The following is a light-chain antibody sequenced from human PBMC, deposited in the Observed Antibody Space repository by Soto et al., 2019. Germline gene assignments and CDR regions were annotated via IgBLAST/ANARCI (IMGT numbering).Light chain of an antibody. CDR3: QQYDNDSWT. V-gene: IGKV1-5*03. J-gene: IGKJ1*01. CDR2: KAS. Sequence: DIQMTQSPSTLSASVVDRVLITCRASQSVSSWLAWYQQKPGKAPNLLIYKASLLKSGVPSRFSGSGSGTEFTLTISSLQPNDFATYYCQQYDNDSWTFGQGTKVEIK. CDR1: QSVSSW.